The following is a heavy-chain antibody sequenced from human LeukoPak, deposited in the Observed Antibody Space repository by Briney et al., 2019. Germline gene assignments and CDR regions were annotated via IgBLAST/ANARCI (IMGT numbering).Heavy chain of an antibody. CDR3: AQLSWNPYYFDY. Sequence: GGSLRLSCAASGFTFISYAMSWVRQVPGKGLECVSAISGNGASTYYADSVKGRFTISIYNSRNTLYLEMNNLGADETAVYFCAQLSWNPYYFDYWGQGTLVTVSS. D-gene: IGHD1-1*01. J-gene: IGHJ4*02. V-gene: IGHV3-23*01. CDR1: GFTFISYA. CDR2: ISGNGAST.